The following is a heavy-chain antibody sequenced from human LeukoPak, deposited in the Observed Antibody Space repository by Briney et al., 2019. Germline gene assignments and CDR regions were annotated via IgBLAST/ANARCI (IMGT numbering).Heavy chain of an antibody. CDR1: GGSFSGYY. CDR2: INHSGST. Sequence: PSETLSLTCAVYGGSFSGYYWSWIRQPPGKGLEWIGEINHSGSTNYNPSLKSRVTISVDTSKNQFSLKLSSVTAADTAVYYCARGGGSGSYSRRLFDPWGQGTLVTVSS. V-gene: IGHV4-34*01. D-gene: IGHD3-10*01. CDR3: ARGGGSGSYSRRLFDP. J-gene: IGHJ5*02.